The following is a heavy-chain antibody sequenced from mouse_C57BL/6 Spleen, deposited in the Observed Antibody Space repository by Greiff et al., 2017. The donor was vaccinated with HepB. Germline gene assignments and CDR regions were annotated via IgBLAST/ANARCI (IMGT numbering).Heavy chain of an antibody. CDR2: IHPNSGST. Sequence: QVQLQQPGAELVKPGASVKLSCKASGYTFTSYWMHWVKQRPGQGLEWIGMIHPNSGSTNYNEKFKSKATLTVDKSSSTAYMQLSSLTSEDSAVYYCARDGSSYGRYFDYWGQGTTLTVSS. CDR3: ARDGSSYGRYFDY. CDR1: GYTFTSYW. J-gene: IGHJ2*01. D-gene: IGHD1-1*01. V-gene: IGHV1-64*01.